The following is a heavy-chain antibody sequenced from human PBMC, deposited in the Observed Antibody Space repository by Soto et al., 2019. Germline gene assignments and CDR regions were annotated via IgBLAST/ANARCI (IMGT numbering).Heavy chain of an antibody. D-gene: IGHD6-6*01. V-gene: IGHV1-8*01. CDR2: MNPNSGNT. CDR1: GYTFTSYD. CDR3: ARVPLFLYSSSSGLRGNYWYFDL. Sequence: QVPLVQSGAEVKKPGASVKVSCKASGYTFTSYDINWVRQATGQGLEWRGWMNPNSGNTGYAQKFQGRVTMTRNTSISTAYMELRSLRSEDTAVYYCARVPLFLYSSSSGLRGNYWYFDLWGRGTLVTVSS. J-gene: IGHJ2*01.